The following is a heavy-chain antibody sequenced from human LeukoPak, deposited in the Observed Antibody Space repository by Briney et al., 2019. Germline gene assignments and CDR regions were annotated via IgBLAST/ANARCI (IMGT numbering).Heavy chain of an antibody. CDR1: GGSFSGYY. CDR2: INHSGST. J-gene: IGHJ4*02. Sequence: SETLSLTCAVYGGSFSGYYWSWIRQPPGKGLEWIGEINHSGSTNYNPSLKSRVTISVDTPKNQFSLKLSSVTAADTAVYYCARVLYYFDYWGQGTLVTVSS. CDR3: ARVLYYFDY. V-gene: IGHV4-34*01.